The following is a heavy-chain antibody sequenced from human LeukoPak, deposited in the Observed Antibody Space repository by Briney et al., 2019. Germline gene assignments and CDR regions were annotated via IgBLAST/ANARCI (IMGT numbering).Heavy chain of an antibody. V-gene: IGHV4-34*01. CDR1: GFTFSNSD. CDR2: IHYTGAT. J-gene: IGHJ2*01. D-gene: IGHD7-27*01. Sequence: PGGSLRLSCAASGFTFSNSDMSWVRQPPGKGLEWIGEIHYTGATSYKPSLKSRVTISGDPSKNQVSLRVSSVTAADTAVYYCARGVLGPYYFDLWGRGTLVTVSS. CDR3: ARGVLGPYYFDL.